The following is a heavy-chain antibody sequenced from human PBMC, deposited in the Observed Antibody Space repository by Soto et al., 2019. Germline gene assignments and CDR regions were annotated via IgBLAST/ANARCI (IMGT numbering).Heavy chain of an antibody. D-gene: IGHD4-17*01. Sequence: QVQLVQSGAEVKKPGSSVKVSCKASGGTFSSYAISWVRQAPGQGLEWMGGINPIFGTANYAQKFQGRVTITADESTSTAYMELSSLRSEDTAVYYCAGLYGGIIVGAFDIWGQGTMVTVSS. CDR3: AGLYGGIIVGAFDI. V-gene: IGHV1-69*01. J-gene: IGHJ3*02. CDR2: INPIFGTA. CDR1: GGTFSSYA.